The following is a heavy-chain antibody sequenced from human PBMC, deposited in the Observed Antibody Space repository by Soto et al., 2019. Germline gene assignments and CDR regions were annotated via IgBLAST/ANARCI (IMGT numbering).Heavy chain of an antibody. V-gene: IGHV4-59*08. J-gene: IGHJ2*01. CDR2: IYYSGST. D-gene: IGHD6-13*01. CDR1: GGSISSYY. Sequence: SETLSLTCTVSGGSISSYYWSWIRQPPGKGLEWIGYIYYSGSTNYNPSLKSRVTISVDTSKNQFSLKLSSVTAADTAVYYCARLPRQLDWYFDLWGRGTLVTVSS. CDR3: ARLPRQLDWYFDL.